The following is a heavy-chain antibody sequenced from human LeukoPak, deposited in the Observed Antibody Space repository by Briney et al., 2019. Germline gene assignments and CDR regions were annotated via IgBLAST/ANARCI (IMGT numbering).Heavy chain of an antibody. J-gene: IGHJ4*02. CDR2: IKQDGSEK. V-gene: IGHV3-7*04. Sequence: PGGSLRLSCAASGFTFSSYSMNWVRQAPGKGLEWVANIKQDGSEKYYVDSVKGRFTISRDNSKNTLYLQMNSLRAEDTAVYYCAKDVNTGGDYFDYWGQGTLVTVSS. CDR3: AKDVNTGGDYFDY. CDR1: GFTFSSYS. D-gene: IGHD1-14*01.